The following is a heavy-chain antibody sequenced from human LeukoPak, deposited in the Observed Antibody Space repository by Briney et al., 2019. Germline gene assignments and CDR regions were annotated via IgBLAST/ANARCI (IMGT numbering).Heavy chain of an antibody. D-gene: IGHD1-14*01. Sequence: KASETLSLTCTASGGSISSTSYYWGWIRQPPGKGLEWIGSIYYSGSTYYNPSLKSRVTISVDMSKNQFSLKLSSVTAADTAVYYCARVNLANYYYMDVWGKGTTVTVSS. V-gene: IGHV4-39*07. J-gene: IGHJ6*03. CDR2: IYYSGST. CDR1: GGSISSTSYY. CDR3: ARVNLANYYYMDV.